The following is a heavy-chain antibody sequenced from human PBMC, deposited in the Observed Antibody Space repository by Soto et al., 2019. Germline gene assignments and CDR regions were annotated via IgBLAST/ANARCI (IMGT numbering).Heavy chain of an antibody. J-gene: IGHJ5*02. CDR3: ASRRDDYIWGSYLGWYDP. CDR2: IYYSGST. V-gene: IGHV4-39*01. D-gene: IGHD3-16*02. CDR1: GGSISSSSYY. Sequence: SETLSLTCTVSGGSISSSSYYWGWIRQPPGKGLEWIGSIYYSGSTYYNPSLKSRVTISVDTSKNQFSLKLSSVTAADTAVYYCASRRDDYIWGSYLGWYDPWGQGTLVTVSS.